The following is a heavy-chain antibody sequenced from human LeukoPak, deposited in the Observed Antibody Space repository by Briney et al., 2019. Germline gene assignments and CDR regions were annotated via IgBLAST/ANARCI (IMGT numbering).Heavy chain of an antibody. CDR2: ISWDGGTT. V-gene: IGHV3-43D*03. Sequence: PGGSLRLSCAASGFTFDAYAMHWVRQAPGKGLEWVSLISWDGGTTYYADSVKGRFTVSRDNNKNSLYLQMNSLRTEDTAFYFCARDFLRGGYSLPDYWGQGTLVTVSS. CDR3: ARDFLRGGYSLPDY. CDR1: GFTFDAYA. J-gene: IGHJ4*02. D-gene: IGHD2-21*01.